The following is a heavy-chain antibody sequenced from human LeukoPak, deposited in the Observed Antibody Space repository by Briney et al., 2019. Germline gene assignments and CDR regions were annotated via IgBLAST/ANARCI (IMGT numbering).Heavy chain of an antibody. CDR2: IIPIFGTA. J-gene: IGHJ5*02. V-gene: IGHV1-69*13. CDR1: GGTFSSYA. D-gene: IGHD3-10*01. CDR3: AREKGIAVRGVINYRNWFDP. Sequence: SVKVSCKASGGTFSSYAISWVRQAPGQGLEWMGGIIPIFGTANYAQKFQGRVTITADESTSTAYMELSSLRSEDTAVYYCAREKGIAVRGVINYRNWFDPWGQGTLVTVSS.